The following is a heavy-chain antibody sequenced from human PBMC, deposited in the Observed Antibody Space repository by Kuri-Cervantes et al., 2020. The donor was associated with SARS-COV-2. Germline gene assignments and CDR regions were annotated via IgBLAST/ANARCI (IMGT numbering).Heavy chain of an antibody. J-gene: IGHJ5*02. D-gene: IGHD2-2*01. CDR3: ARAVRDCSSTSCYPNWFDP. Sequence: LRLSCAASGGSISSGGYYWSWIRQHPGKGLEWIGYIYYSGSTYYNPSLKSRVTISVDTSKNQFSLKLSSVTAADTAVYYCARAVRDCSSTSCYPNWFDPWGQGTLVTVSS. V-gene: IGHV4-31*11. CDR1: GGSISSGGYY. CDR2: IYYSGST.